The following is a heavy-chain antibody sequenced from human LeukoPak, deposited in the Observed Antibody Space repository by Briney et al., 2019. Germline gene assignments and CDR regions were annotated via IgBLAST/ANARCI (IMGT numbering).Heavy chain of an antibody. CDR2: IIPIFGTA. D-gene: IGHD3-3*01. CDR3: ARGAGKGFLEWLSPFDP. J-gene: IGHJ5*02. Sequence: GASVKVSCKASGGTFSSYAISWVRQAPGQGLEWMGGIIPIFGTANYAQKFQGRVTITADESTSTAYMELSSLRSEDTAVYYCARGAGKGFLEWLSPFDPWGQGTLVTVSS. CDR1: GGTFSSYA. V-gene: IGHV1-69*01.